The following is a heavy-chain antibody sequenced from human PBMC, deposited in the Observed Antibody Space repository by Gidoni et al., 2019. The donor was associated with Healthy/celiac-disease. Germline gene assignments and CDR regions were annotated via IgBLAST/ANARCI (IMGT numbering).Heavy chain of an antibody. J-gene: IGHJ1*01. V-gene: IGHV1-69*01. CDR1: GGTFSSYA. D-gene: IGHD6-19*01. CDR2: IIPIFGTA. Sequence: QVQLVQSGAEVKKPGSSVKVSCKASGGTFSSYAISWVRQAPGQGLEWMGGIIPIFGTANYAQKFQGRVTITADESTSTAYMELSSLRSEDTAVYYCARDRHMWQWPGLSTEDREYFQHWGQGTLVTVSS. CDR3: ARDRHMWQWPGLSTEDREYFQH.